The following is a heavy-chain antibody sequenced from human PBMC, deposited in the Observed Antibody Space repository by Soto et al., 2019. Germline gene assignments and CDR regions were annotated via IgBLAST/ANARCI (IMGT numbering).Heavy chain of an antibody. V-gene: IGHV1-18*01. CDR2: ISAHNGNT. J-gene: IGHJ4*02. D-gene: IGHD1-1*01. CDR1: GYTFTSYG. CDR3: ARGRYGDY. Sequence: QVHLVQSGAEVKKPGASVKVSCKASGYTFTSYGITWVRQAPGQGLEWMGWISAHNGNTDYAQKLQGRVIVTRDACTSTACMELRSLRSDDTGVYYCARGRYGDYWGQGALVTVSS.